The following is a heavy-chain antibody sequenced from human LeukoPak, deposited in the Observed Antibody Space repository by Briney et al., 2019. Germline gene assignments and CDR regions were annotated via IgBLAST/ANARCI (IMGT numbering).Heavy chain of an antibody. V-gene: IGHV3-23*01. CDR1: GFTFSSYA. D-gene: IGHD3-10*01. CDR2: ISASGDKT. CDR3: AKGGTNYGLGTSFDN. Sequence: GGSLRLSCAASGFTFSSYAMTWVRQPPGKGLEWVAAISASGDKTYYADSVKGRFIISRDNSKTTLFLQLNSLGAGDSAVFYCAKGGTNYGLGTSFDNWGQGTLVTVSS. J-gene: IGHJ4*02.